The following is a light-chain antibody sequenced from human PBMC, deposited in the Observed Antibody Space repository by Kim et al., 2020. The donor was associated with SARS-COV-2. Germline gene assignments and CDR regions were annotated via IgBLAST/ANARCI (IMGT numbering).Light chain of an antibody. J-gene: IGLJ3*02. V-gene: IGLV1-47*01. CDR3: AAWDDSLSGWV. Sequence: ELTQPPSASGTPGQKVTISCSGSSSNIGSNYVYWYQQLPGTAPKLLIYRNNQRPSGVPDRFSGSKSGTSASLAISGLRSEDEADYYCAAWDDSLSGWVFGGGTQLTVL. CDR2: RNN. CDR1: SSNIGSNY.